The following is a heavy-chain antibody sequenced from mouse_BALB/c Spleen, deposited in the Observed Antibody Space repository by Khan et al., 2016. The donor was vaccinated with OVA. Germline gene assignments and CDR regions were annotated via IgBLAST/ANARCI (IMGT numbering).Heavy chain of an antibody. V-gene: IGHV5-6*01. Sequence: EVELVESGGDLVKPGGSLKLSCAASGFTFSTYGMSWVRQTPDKRLEWVATVSSGGHYTYYPDTVKGRFTISRDNVKNTLYLQMSSLKSEDTAMFYCARIAYYYDSEGFAYWGQGTLATVSA. CDR1: GFTFSTYG. J-gene: IGHJ3*01. CDR3: ARIAYYYDSEGFAY. CDR2: VSSGGHYT. D-gene: IGHD1-1*01.